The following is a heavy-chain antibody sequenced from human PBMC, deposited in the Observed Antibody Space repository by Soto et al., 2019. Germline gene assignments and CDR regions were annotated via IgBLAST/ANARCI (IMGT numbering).Heavy chain of an antibody. Sequence: SETLSLTCTVSGGSISSDDYYWSWVRQPPGKGLEWIGYIYYSGRTNYNPSLESRITISIDTSKNQFSLKLSSVSAADTAVHYCARDRSNSPDYFDYWGQGTLVTVSS. D-gene: IGHD6-6*01. CDR1: GGSISSDDYY. J-gene: IGHJ4*02. V-gene: IGHV4-30-4*01. CDR3: ARDRSNSPDYFDY. CDR2: IYYSGRT.